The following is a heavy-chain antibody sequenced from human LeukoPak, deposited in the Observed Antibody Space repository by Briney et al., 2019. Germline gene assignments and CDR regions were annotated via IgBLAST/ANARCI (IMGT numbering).Heavy chain of an antibody. Sequence: GASVKVSCKASGYTFTSYGISWVRQAPGQGLEWMGWISAYNGNTNYAQKLQGRVTMTTDTSTSTAYMELRSLRSDDTAVYYCARDRGIAVTDLRYYFDYWGQGTLVIVSS. D-gene: IGHD6-19*01. J-gene: IGHJ4*02. CDR1: GYTFTSYG. CDR2: ISAYNGNT. CDR3: ARDRGIAVTDLRYYFDY. V-gene: IGHV1-18*01.